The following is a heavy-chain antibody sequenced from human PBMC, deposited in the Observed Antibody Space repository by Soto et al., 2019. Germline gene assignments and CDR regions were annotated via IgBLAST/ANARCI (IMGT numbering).Heavy chain of an antibody. V-gene: IGHV3-11*01. CDR3: ARGTYRSKTDFDY. J-gene: IGHJ4*02. Sequence: QVQLVESGGGLVKPGGSLRLSCAASGFTFSDYYMTWIRQAPGSGLEWVSYISSSSGTISYANSVKGRFTISRDNAQNSLYLKMTSLRAEDTAVYYCARGTYRSKTDFDYWGQGTLVTVSS. CDR1: GFTFSDYY. CDR2: ISSSSGTI. D-gene: IGHD6-13*01.